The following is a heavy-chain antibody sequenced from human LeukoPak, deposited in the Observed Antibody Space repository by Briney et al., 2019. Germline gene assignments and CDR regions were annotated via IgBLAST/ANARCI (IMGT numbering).Heavy chain of an antibody. CDR2: INPSGGST. Sequence: ASVKVSCKASGYTFTSYYMHLVRQAPGQGLEWMGIINPSGGSTSYAQKFQGRVTMTRDTSTSTVYMELSSLRSEDTAVYYCARNGDYSSSWHYDYYYMDVWGKGTTVTVSS. J-gene: IGHJ6*03. CDR3: ARNGDYSSSWHYDYYYMDV. CDR1: GYTFTSYY. D-gene: IGHD6-13*01. V-gene: IGHV1-46*03.